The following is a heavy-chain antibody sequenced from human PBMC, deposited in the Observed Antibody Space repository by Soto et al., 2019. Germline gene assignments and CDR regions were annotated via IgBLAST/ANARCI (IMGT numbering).Heavy chain of an antibody. CDR1: GFTFSSYG. D-gene: IGHD3-3*01. V-gene: IGHV3-30*18. CDR2: ISYDGSNK. Sequence: PGESLKTSCAASGFTFSSYGMHWVRQAPGKGLEWAAAISYDGSNKYYADSVKGRFTISRDKSKNTLYLQMNSLRAEDTAVYYCAKDRSGSMDVWGQGTTVTVSS. J-gene: IGHJ6*02. CDR3: AKDRSGSMDV.